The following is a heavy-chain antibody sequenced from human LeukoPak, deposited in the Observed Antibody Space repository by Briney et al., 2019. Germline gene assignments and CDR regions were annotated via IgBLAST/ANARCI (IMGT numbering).Heavy chain of an antibody. D-gene: IGHD4-23*01. Sequence: SETLSLTCAVSGYSISSGYYWGWIRQPPGKGLEWIGSIYHSGSTYYNPSLKSRVTISVDTSKNQFSLKLSSVTAADTAVYYCARDAYGGNPPYFDCWGQGTLVTVSS. CDR1: GYSISSGYY. CDR2: IYHSGST. J-gene: IGHJ4*02. V-gene: IGHV4-38-2*02. CDR3: ARDAYGGNPPYFDC.